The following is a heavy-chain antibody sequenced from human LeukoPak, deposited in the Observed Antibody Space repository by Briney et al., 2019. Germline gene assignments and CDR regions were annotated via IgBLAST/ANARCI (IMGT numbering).Heavy chain of an antibody. D-gene: IGHD6-19*01. CDR3: AKDRSSSGWYASFFDY. CDR1: GFTFSSYA. V-gene: IGHV3-23*01. CDR2: ISGSGGST. Sequence: GGSLRLSRAASGFTFSSYAMSWVRQAPGKGLEWVSAISGSGGSTYYADSVKGRFTISRDNSKNTLYLQMNSLRAEDTAVYYCAKDRSSSGWYASFFDYWGQGTLVTVSS. J-gene: IGHJ4*02.